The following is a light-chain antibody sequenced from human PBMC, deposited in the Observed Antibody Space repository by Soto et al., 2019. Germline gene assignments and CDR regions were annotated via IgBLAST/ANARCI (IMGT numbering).Light chain of an antibody. V-gene: IGLV1-44*01. CDR1: SSNIGPNT. CDR3: AAWDDSLSGGV. Sequence: QSVLTQPPSASGTPGQRVTISCSGGSSNIGPNTVNWYQQVPGTAPKLLMYSNDQRSSGVPDRFSGAKSGTSASLAISGLQSEDEADYYCAAWDDSLSGGVIGGGTKLTVL. CDR2: SND. J-gene: IGLJ3*02.